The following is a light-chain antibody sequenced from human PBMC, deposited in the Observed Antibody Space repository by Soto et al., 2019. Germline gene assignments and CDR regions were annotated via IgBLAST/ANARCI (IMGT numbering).Light chain of an antibody. CDR1: SSDVGSFNY. CDR2: EVT. CDR3: SSYAGSSNV. V-gene: IGLV2-14*01. J-gene: IGLJ1*01. Sequence: QSALTQPASVSGSPGQSITISCTATSSDVGSFNYVSWYQHHPGKAPKLMIYEVTSRPSGVSNRFSGSKSGNTASLTISGLQAEDEADYYCSSYAGSSNVFGTGTKVTVL.